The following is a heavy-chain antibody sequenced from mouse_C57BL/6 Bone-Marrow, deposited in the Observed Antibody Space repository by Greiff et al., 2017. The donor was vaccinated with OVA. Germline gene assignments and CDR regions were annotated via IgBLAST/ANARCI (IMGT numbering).Heavy chain of an antibody. Sequence: VQLQQSGPELVKPGASVKISCKASGYAFSSSWMNWVKQRPGKGLEWIGVINPNYGTTSYNQKFKGKATLTVDQSSSTAYMQLNSLTSEDSAVYYCARRDLTGTDYFDYWGQGTTLTVSS. J-gene: IGHJ2*01. V-gene: IGHV1-39*01. CDR1: GYAFSSSW. CDR3: ARRDLTGTDYFDY. D-gene: IGHD4-1*01. CDR2: INPNYGTT.